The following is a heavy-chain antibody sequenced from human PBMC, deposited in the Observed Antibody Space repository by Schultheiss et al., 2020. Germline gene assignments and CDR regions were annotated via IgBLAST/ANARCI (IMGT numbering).Heavy chain of an antibody. D-gene: IGHD3-22*01. CDR3: ATWGRDYYDSSGYPASDY. CDR2: ISDSGSGT. V-gene: IGHV3-23*01. J-gene: IGHJ4*02. CDR1: GFTFSSYG. Sequence: GESLKISCAASGFTFSSYGMNWVRQAPGKGLEWVSAISDSGSGTYYADSVKGRFTISRDNSKNTLYLQMNSLRAEDTAVYYCATWGRDYYDSSGYPASDYWGQGTLVTVSS.